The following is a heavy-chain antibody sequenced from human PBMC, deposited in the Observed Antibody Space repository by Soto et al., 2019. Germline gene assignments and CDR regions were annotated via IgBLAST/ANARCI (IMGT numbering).Heavy chain of an antibody. J-gene: IGHJ4*02. CDR2: IYYSGST. CDR3: ARERVGDRITMVRGVIPKDYYFDY. V-gene: IGHV4-59*01. CDR1: GGSIRSYY. D-gene: IGHD3-10*01. Sequence: SETLSLTCTVSGGSIRSYYWSWIRQPPGKGLEWIGYIYYSGSTNYNPSLKSRVTISVDTSKNQFSLKLSSVTAADTAVYYCARERVGDRITMVRGVIPKDYYFDYWGQGTLVTVSS.